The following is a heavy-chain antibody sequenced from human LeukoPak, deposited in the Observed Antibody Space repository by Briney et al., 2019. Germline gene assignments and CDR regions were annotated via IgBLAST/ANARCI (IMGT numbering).Heavy chain of an antibody. D-gene: IGHD6-19*01. CDR3: ARPYSSGWYGVFEI. CDR1: GDSISSSGYY. J-gene: IGHJ3*02. V-gene: IGHV4-39*07. CDR2: IHYSGST. Sequence: SETLSLTCTVSGDSISSSGYYWGWIRRPPGKGLEWIGSIHYSGSTYYNPSLKSRVTISVDTSKNQFSLKMSSVTAADTAVYYCARPYSSGWYGVFEIWGQGTMVTVSS.